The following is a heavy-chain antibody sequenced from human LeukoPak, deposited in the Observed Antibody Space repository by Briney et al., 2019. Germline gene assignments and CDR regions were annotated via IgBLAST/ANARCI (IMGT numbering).Heavy chain of an antibody. Sequence: SETLSLTCAVYGGSFSGYYWSWIRQPPGKGLEWIGYIYTSGSTNYNPSLKSRVTISVDTSKNQFSLKLSSVTAADTAVYYCARLDGKDRWFDPWGQGTLVTVSS. D-gene: IGHD2-15*01. CDR1: GGSFSGYY. CDR3: ARLDGKDRWFDP. J-gene: IGHJ5*02. V-gene: IGHV4-4*09. CDR2: IYTSGST.